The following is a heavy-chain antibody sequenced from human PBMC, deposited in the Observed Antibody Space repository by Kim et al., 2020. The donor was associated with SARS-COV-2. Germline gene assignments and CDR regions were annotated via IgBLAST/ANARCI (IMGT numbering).Heavy chain of an antibody. CDR3: ARAVLGRADY. V-gene: IGHV6-1*01. J-gene: IGHJ4*02. Sequence: WYTDYAVPVKSRITINPDTSKTQISLRLNSVTLEDTAVYYCARAVLGRADYWGQGTLVTVSS. CDR2: WYT. D-gene: IGHD2-15*01.